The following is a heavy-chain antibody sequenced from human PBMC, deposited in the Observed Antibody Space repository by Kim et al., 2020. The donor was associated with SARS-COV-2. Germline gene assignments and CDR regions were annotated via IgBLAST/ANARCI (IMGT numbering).Heavy chain of an antibody. D-gene: IGHD3-9*01. CDR2: IIPILDIA. CDR3: ASWGAYYDILTGQDY. Sequence: SVKVSCKASGGTFSSYAISWVRQAPGQGLEWMGRIIPILDIANYAQKFQGRVTITADKSTSTAYMELSSLRSEDTAVYYCASWGAYYDILTGQDYWGQGTLVTVSS. CDR1: GGTFSSYA. J-gene: IGHJ4*02. V-gene: IGHV1-69*04.